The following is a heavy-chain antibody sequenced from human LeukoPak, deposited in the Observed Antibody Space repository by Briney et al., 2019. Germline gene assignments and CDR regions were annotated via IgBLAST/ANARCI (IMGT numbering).Heavy chain of an antibody. CDR2: INPNRGST. J-gene: IGHJ4*02. CDR3: ARDLGDYYDSSGYYVD. CDR1: GYTFTSYY. D-gene: IGHD3-22*01. V-gene: IGHV1-46*01. Sequence: ASVKVSCKASGYTFTSYYMHWVRQAPGQGLEWMGIINPNRGSTSYAQKFQGRVTITRDTSTSTVYMELSSLRSEDTAVYYCARDLGDYYDSSGYYVDWGQGTLVTVSS.